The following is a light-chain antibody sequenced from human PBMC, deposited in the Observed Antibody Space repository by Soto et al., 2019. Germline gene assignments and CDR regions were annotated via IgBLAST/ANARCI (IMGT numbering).Light chain of an antibody. CDR2: VNRDGTH. V-gene: IGLV4-69*01. CDR3: QTWGPGIRV. CDR1: SEHSNYV. Sequence: QLVLTQSPSASASLGASVKLTCTLSSEHSNYVIAWHQQQPGKGPRFLVKVNRDGTHIKGDGIPDRFSGSNSGSERYLTISSLQSEDEADYYCQTWGPGIRVFGGGTKVTVL. J-gene: IGLJ3*02.